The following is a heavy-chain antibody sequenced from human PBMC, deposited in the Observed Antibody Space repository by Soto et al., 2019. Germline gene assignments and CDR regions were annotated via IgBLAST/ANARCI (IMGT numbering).Heavy chain of an antibody. CDR1: GFTFTSYR. J-gene: IGHJ4*02. CDR3: AKHEGYCCSTTCANFDY. CDR2: IYPGDSDS. V-gene: IGHV5-51*01. D-gene: IGHD2-2*01. Sequence: GERLEMSCNRSGFTFTSYRNAWGRQMPGKGLEWMGIIYPGDSDSSYSPSFQGQVTISADKSINTAYLHWSSLKASDTAIYYCAKHEGYCCSTTCANFDYWGQGTLFTVS.